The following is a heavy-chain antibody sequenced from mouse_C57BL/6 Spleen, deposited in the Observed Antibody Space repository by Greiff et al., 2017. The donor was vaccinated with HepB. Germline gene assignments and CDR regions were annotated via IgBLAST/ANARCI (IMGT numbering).Heavy chain of an antibody. D-gene: IGHD3-2*02. CDR3: ARATAQAMDY. J-gene: IGHJ2*01. CDR2: IDPSDSYT. V-gene: IGHV1-50*01. Sequence: QVQLQQPGAELVKPGASVKLSCKASGYTFTSYWMQWVKQRPGQGLEWIGEIDPSDSYTNYNQKFKGKATLTVDTSSSTAYMQLSSLTSEDSAVYYCARATAQAMDYWGQGTTLTVSS. CDR1: GYTFTSYW.